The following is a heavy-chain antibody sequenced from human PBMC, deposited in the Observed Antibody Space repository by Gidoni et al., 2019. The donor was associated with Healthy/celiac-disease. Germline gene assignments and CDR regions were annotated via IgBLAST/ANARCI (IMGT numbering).Heavy chain of an antibody. V-gene: IGHV3-23*01. J-gene: IGHJ6*02. CDR1: GFTFSSYA. CDR2: ISGSVGST. Sequence: EVQLLESGGGLVQPGGSLRLSCAASGFTFSSYAMSWVRQAPGKGLEWVSAISGSVGSTYYADAVKGRFTISRDNSKNTLYLQMNSLRAEDTAVYYCASDYGDYSVYYYYGMDVWGQGTTVTVSS. D-gene: IGHD4-17*01. CDR3: ASDYGDYSVYYYYGMDV.